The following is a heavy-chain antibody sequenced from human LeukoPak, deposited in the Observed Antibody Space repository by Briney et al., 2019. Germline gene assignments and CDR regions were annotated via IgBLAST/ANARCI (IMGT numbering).Heavy chain of an antibody. CDR2: TYPRDSDT. D-gene: IGHD6-13*01. CDR3: ARRWGDSSSSFDY. V-gene: IGHV5-51*01. CDR1: GYSFTNYW. Sequence: EESLKISCKGSGYSFTNYWIVWVGQMPGKGVEWMGITYPRDSDTTYSPSFQGQVTISADKSISTAYLQWSSLKASDTAMYYCARRWGDSSSSFDYWGQGSLVSVSS. J-gene: IGHJ4*02.